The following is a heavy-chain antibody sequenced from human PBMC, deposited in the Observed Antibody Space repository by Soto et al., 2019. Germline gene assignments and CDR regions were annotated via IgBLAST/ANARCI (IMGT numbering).Heavy chain of an antibody. CDR1: EFTFSNYA. CDR2: ISDNGGTT. J-gene: IGHJ4*02. D-gene: IGHD1-1*01. V-gene: IGHV3-23*01. CDR3: AKDYAGTVAPFDY. Sequence: GGSLRLSCAASEFTFSNYAMSWVRQAPGKGLEWVSSISDNGGTTYYADSVKGRFTISRDNSKNTLYLQMNSLRAEDTAVYYCAKDYAGTVAPFDYWGQGTLVTVSS.